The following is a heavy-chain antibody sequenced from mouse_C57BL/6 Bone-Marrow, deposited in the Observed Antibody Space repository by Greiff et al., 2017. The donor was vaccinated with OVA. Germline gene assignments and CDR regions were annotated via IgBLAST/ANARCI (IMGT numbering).Heavy chain of an antibody. Sequence: EVLLQQSGAELVRPGASVKLSCTASGFNIKDDYMHWVKQRPEQGLEWIGWIDPENGDTEYASKFQGKATITADTSSNTAYLQLSSLTSEDTAVYYCTADGSYAMDYWGQGTSVTVSS. J-gene: IGHJ4*01. D-gene: IGHD2-3*01. CDR2: IDPENGDT. V-gene: IGHV14-4*01. CDR1: GFNIKDDY. CDR3: TADGSYAMDY.